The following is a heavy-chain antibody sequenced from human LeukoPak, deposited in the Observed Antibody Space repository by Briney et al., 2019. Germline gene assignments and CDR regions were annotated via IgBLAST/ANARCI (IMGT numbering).Heavy chain of an antibody. Sequence: SETLSLTCTGSGGSISTYYWSWIQQRPGKGRELIGYIYSTGSTNYNPSLKSRVTIAVNTSKKQFSLNLSSVTAADTAVYYCARRDSSGWNYFDSWGQGTLVTVSS. J-gene: IGHJ4*02. V-gene: IGHV4-59*01. CDR3: ARRDSSGWNYFDS. CDR1: GGSISTYY. CDR2: IYSTGST. D-gene: IGHD6-19*01.